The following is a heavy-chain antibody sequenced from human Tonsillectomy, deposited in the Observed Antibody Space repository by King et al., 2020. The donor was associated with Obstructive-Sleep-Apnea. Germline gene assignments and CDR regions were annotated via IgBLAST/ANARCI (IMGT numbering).Heavy chain of an antibody. CDR3: ARPVIGYSGYEDWGAAFDI. CDR1: GYSFTSYW. Sequence: QLVQSGAEVKKPGESLKISCKGSGYSFTSYWIGWVRQMPGKGLEWMGIIYPGDSDTRYSPSFQGQVTIAADKSISTAYLQWSSLKASDTAMYYCARPVIGYSGYEDWGAAFDIWGQGTMVTVSS. CDR2: IYPGDSDT. J-gene: IGHJ3*02. D-gene: IGHD5-12*01. V-gene: IGHV5-51*01.